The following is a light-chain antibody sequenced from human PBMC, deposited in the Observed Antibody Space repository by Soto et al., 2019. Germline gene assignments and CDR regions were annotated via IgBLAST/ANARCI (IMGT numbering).Light chain of an antibody. Sequence: EKVMPVPPATLSGPQGQRARRSCRASQSVSSNLAWYQQKPGQAPRLLIYGASARATGIPARFSGSGSGTEFTLTISSLQSEDFALYYCQQYNDWPPLTFGGGTKVDIK. V-gene: IGKV3D-15*01. CDR2: GAS. CDR1: QSVSSN. J-gene: IGKJ4*01. CDR3: QQYNDWPPLT.